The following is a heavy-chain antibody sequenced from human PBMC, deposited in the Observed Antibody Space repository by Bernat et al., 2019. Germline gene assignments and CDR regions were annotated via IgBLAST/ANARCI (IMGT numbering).Heavy chain of an antibody. CDR2: ISGSGVST. J-gene: IGHJ4*02. CDR3: AKDKLPSSSWYGGIDY. D-gene: IGHD6-13*01. Sequence: EVQLLESGGGLVQPGGSLRLSCVASGFTFSSYAMSWVRQAPGKGLEWVSDISGSGVSTYYVDSVKGRFTISRDDSKNTLYLQMNSLRAEDTAVYYCAKDKLPSSSWYGGIDYWGQGTLVTVSS. V-gene: IGHV3-23*01. CDR1: GFTFSSYA.